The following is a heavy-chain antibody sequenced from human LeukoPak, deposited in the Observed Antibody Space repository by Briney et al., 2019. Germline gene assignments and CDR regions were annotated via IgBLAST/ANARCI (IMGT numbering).Heavy chain of an antibody. Sequence: SETLSLTCTVSDDSISDYYRGWIRQPPGKELEWIGYFHNSGTSTYNPSLKSRVTISADTSKNQFSLKLNSLTTADTAVYYCARVTGGPEQWLVGYYYYGMDVWGQGTTVTVSS. J-gene: IGHJ6*02. CDR2: FHNSGTS. D-gene: IGHD6-19*01. CDR3: ARVTGGPEQWLVGYYYYGMDV. V-gene: IGHV4-59*01. CDR1: DDSISDYY.